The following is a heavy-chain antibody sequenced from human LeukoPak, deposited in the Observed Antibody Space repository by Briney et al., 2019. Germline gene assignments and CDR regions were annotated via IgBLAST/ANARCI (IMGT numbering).Heavy chain of an antibody. D-gene: IGHD1-26*01. CDR1: GYTFTSYG. CDR3: ARRIVGLISGDDDFDI. J-gene: IGHJ3*02. CDR2: ISAYNGNT. V-gene: IGHV1-18*01. Sequence: ASVKVSCKASGYTFTSYGISWVRQAPGQGLEWMGWISAYNGNTNYAQKFQGRVTITTDESTSTAYMELSSLRSEDTAVYYCARRIVGLISGDDDFDIWGQGTTVTVSS.